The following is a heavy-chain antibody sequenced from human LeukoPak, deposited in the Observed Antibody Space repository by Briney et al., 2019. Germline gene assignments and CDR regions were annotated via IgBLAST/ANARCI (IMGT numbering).Heavy chain of an antibody. V-gene: IGHV3-23*01. D-gene: IGHD2-21*01. CDR1: GFTFRSYA. J-gene: IGHJ4*02. Sequence: GGSLGLSCAVSGFTFRSYAMSWVRQAPGKGLEWVSTISGSGVTTYYADSVKGRFTISRDNSKSTLYLQMNSLRAEDTAVYYCAKDLGPHIVVAAYDDYWGQGTLVTVSS. CDR2: ISGSGVTT. CDR3: AKDLGPHIVVAAYDDY.